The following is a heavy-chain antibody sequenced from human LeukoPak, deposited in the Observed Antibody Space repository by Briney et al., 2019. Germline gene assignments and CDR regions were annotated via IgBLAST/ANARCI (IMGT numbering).Heavy chain of an antibody. J-gene: IGHJ5*02. Sequence: SETLSLTCAVYGGSFSGYYWSWIRQPPGKGLEWIGEINHSRSTNYNPSLKSRATISVDTSKNQFSLKLSSVTAADTAVYYCARRGPPRTLLRGVKSGWFDPWGQGTLVTVSS. CDR2: INHSRST. D-gene: IGHD3-10*01. CDR3: ARRGPPRTLLRGVKSGWFDP. CDR1: GGSFSGYY. V-gene: IGHV4-34*01.